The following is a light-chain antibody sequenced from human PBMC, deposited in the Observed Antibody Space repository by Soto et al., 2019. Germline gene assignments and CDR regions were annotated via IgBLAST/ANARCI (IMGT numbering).Light chain of an antibody. J-gene: IGKJ1*01. CDR1: QSVSSSY. V-gene: IGKV3-20*01. Sequence: IVLTQSPGTRSWSPGERATLSCMASQSVSSSYLAWYQQKPGQAPRLLIYGASSRATGIPDRFSGSGSGTDFTLTISRLEPEDFAVYYCQQYGSSPRTFGQGTKVDIK. CDR3: QQYGSSPRT. CDR2: GAS.